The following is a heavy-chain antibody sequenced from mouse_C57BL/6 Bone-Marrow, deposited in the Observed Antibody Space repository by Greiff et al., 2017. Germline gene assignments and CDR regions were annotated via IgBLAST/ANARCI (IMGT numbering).Heavy chain of an antibody. CDR2: IYPRSGNT. CDR1: GYTFTSYG. J-gene: IGHJ3*01. V-gene: IGHV1-81*01. D-gene: IGHD1-1*01. CDR3: ASPVIYYYGSSPAY. Sequence: VQLQQSGAELARPGASVKLSCKASGYTFTSYGISWVKQRTGQGLEWIGEIYPRSGNTYYNEKFKGKATLTAAKSSSTAYMEPRSLTSEDSAVSFVASPVIYYYGSSPAYWGQGTLVTVSA.